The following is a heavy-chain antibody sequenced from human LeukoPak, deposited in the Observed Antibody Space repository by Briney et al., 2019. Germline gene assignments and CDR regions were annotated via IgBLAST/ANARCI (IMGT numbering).Heavy chain of an antibody. D-gene: IGHD6-13*01. Sequence: SVKVSCKASGGTFSSYTISWVRQAPGQGLEWMGRIIPILGIANYAQKFQGRVTITADKSTSTAYMELSSLRSEDTAVYYCARDRKVAAGSYYYFYMDVWGKRATVTVSS. V-gene: IGHV1-69*04. CDR3: ARDRKVAAGSYYYFYMDV. CDR1: GGTFSSYT. CDR2: IIPILGIA. J-gene: IGHJ6*03.